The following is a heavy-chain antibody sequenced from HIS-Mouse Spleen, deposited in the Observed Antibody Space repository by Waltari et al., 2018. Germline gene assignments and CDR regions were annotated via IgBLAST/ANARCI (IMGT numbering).Heavy chain of an antibody. Sequence: LQLQESRPGLVKPAETLSLTCTLSGGSISTGSYYTGWIREPPGKGLGWFGSFYYSGSTYYNPSLKSRVTISVDTSKNQFSLKLSSVTAADTAVYYCAREIPYSSSWYDWYFDLWGRGTLVTVSS. CDR1: GGSISTGSYY. CDR3: AREIPYSSSWYDWYFDL. D-gene: IGHD6-13*01. J-gene: IGHJ2*01. CDR2: FYYSGST. V-gene: IGHV4-39*07.